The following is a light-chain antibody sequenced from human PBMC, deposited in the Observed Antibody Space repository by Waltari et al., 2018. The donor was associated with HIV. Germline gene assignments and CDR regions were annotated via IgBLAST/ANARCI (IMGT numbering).Light chain of an antibody. J-gene: IGKJ1*01. Sequence: LVMTHSQATLSVSPGEKATLPCRAMQSGRSNLARDQTKPGQAPRLLIYGASTRATGIPARVRGSGSGTEFTLNVSSLQAEDFAVYYCQQYINWPHTFGQGTKVEIK. CDR2: GAS. CDR3: QQYINWPHT. V-gene: IGKV3-15*01. CDR1: QSGRSN.